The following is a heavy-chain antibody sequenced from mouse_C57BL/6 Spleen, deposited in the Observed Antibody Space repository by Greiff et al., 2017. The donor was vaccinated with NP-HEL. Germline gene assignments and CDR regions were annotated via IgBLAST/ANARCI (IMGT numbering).Heavy chain of an antibody. V-gene: IGHV5-4*01. CDR1: GFTFSSYA. Sequence: EVMLVESGGGLVKPGGSLKLSCAASGFTFSSYAMSWVRQTPEKRLEWVATISDGGSYTYYPDNVKGRFTISRDNAKNNLYLQMSHLKSEDTAMYYCARDEVYYGSRRNAMDYWGQGTSVTVSS. J-gene: IGHJ4*01. CDR3: ARDEVYYGSRRNAMDY. CDR2: ISDGGSYT. D-gene: IGHD1-1*01.